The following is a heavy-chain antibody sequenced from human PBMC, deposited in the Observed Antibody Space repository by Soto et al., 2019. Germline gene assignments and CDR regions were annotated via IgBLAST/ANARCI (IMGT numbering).Heavy chain of an antibody. V-gene: IGHV4-30-2*01. CDR2: MYHSGST. J-gene: IGHJ3*02. CDR1: GGSISSGGYS. CDR3: ARTPDI. Sequence: PSETLSLTCAVSGGSISSGGYSWSWIRQPPGKGLEWIGYMYHSGSTYYNPSLKSRVTISIDRSKNQFSLKLSSVTAADTAVYYCARTPDIWGQGTMVT.